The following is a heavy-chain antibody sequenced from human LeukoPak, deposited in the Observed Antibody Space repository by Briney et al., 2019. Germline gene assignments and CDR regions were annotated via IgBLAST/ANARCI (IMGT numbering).Heavy chain of an antibody. CDR3: AKEAGYSGYDYPDY. CDR2: ISGSGAGT. J-gene: IGHJ4*02. D-gene: IGHD5-12*01. CDR1: GFTFSSYA. Sequence: PGGSLRLSCAASGFTFSSYAMSWVRQAPGKGLEWVSTISGSGAGTYFADSVKGRFTISRDNSKSTVYLQMNSLRADDTAVYYCAKEAGYSGYDYPDYWGQGTLVTVSS. V-gene: IGHV3-23*01.